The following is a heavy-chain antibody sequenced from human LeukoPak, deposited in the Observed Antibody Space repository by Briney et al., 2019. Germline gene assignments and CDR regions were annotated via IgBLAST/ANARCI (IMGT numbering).Heavy chain of an antibody. CDR3: ARGGKSELGACDY. CDR1: GYTFTSYD. V-gene: IGHV1-2*02. CDR2: INPNSGGT. D-gene: IGHD3-16*01. Sequence: ASVKVSCKASGYTFTSYDINWVRQAPGQGLEWMGWINPNSGGTNYAQKFQGRVTMTRDTSINTAYMELSRLRSDDTAVYYCARGGKSELGACDYWGQGTLVTVSS. J-gene: IGHJ4*02.